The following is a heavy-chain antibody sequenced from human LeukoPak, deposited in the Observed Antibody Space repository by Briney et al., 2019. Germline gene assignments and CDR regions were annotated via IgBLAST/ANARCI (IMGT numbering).Heavy chain of an antibody. CDR3: ARRRLLPAGSLVRQYYFDY. V-gene: IGHV4-39*01. D-gene: IGHD2-2*01. CDR2: IYYSGTT. J-gene: IGHJ4*02. Sequence: SETLSLTCTVSGVPITSGSFYWGWIRQPPGKGLEWIGNIYYSGTTYYNPSLKSRAVISVDTSQNQFSLQLTSVTAADTAVYFCARRRLLPAGSLVRQYYFDYWGQGILVTVSP. CDR1: GVPITSGSFY.